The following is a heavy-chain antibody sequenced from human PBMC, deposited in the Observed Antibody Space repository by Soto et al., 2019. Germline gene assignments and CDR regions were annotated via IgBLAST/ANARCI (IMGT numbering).Heavy chain of an antibody. Sequence: VQLVESGGGVVQPGRSLRLSCAASGFTFSSYGMHWVRQAPGKGLEWVAVISYDGSNKYYADSVKGRFTISRDNSKNTLYLQMNSLRAEDTAVYYCAKDRDSRSYYYYGMDVWGQGTTVTVSS. J-gene: IGHJ6*02. CDR2: ISYDGSNK. CDR1: GFTFSSYG. D-gene: IGHD3-22*01. CDR3: AKDRDSRSYYYYGMDV. V-gene: IGHV3-30*18.